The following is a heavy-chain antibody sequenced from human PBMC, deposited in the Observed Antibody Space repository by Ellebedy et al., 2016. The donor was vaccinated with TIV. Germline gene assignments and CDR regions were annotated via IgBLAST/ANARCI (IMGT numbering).Heavy chain of an antibody. Sequence: SETLSLXCTVSGGSISSGGYYWSWIRQHPGKGLEWIGYIYYSGSTYYNPSLKSRVTISVDTSKNQFSLKLSSVTAADTAVYYCARTQKRVVVNYYYMDVWGKGTTVTVSS. V-gene: IGHV4-31*03. D-gene: IGHD2-2*01. J-gene: IGHJ6*03. CDR3: ARTQKRVVVNYYYMDV. CDR2: IYYSGST. CDR1: GGSISSGGYY.